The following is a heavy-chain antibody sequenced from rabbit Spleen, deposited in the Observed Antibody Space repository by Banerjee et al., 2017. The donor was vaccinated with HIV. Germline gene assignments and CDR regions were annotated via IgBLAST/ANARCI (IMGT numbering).Heavy chain of an antibody. D-gene: IGHD1-1*01. V-gene: IGHV1S45*01. Sequence: QEQLVESGGGLVQPEGSLTLTCKASGFDLSGAYMTWVRQAPRKGLEWIGDIDSGGSTYYATWVNGRFTISRTSSTTVTLQMTSLTAADTATYFCARDLASVIGWNFCLWGPGTLVTVS. CDR3: ARDLASVIGWNFCL. CDR1: GFDLSGAYM. J-gene: IGHJ4*01. CDR2: IDSGGST.